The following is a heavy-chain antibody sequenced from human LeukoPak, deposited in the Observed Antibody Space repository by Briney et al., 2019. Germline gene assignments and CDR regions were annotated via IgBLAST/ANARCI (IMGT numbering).Heavy chain of an antibody. J-gene: IGHJ5*02. V-gene: IGHV1-18*01. CDR3: ARVTRAYCSGGSCNNNWFDP. CDR2: ISAYNGNT. CDR1: GYTFTSYG. D-gene: IGHD2-15*01. Sequence: ASVKVSCKASGYTFTSYGISWVRQAPGQGLEWMGWISAYNGNTNYAQKLQGRVTMTTDTSTSTAYIELRSLRSDDTAVYYCARVTRAYCSGGSCNNNWFDPWGQGTLVTVSS.